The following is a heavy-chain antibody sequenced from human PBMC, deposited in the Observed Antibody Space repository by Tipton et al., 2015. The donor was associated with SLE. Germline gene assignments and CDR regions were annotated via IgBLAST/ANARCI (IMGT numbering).Heavy chain of an antibody. CDR2: IYFSGGSDFGST. Sequence: TLSLTCTVAGGSISTYYWSWIRQSPGKGLEWIGFIYFSGGSDFGSTDYNLSLKSRVTMSVDTSKNQFSLNLTSVTAADTAVYYCARLRISGVLTGSYEYGMDVWGQGTAVTVSS. J-gene: IGHJ6*02. V-gene: IGHV4-59*12. CDR1: GGSISTYY. D-gene: IGHD3-3*01. CDR3: ARLRISGVLTGSYEYGMDV.